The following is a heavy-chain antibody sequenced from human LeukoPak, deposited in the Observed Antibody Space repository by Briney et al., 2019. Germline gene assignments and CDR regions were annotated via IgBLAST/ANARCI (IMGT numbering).Heavy chain of an antibody. D-gene: IGHD6-19*01. J-gene: IGHJ4*02. Sequence: SVTLSFTSSGGTFTIYAISWVRQAPGQGHEWVGRIIPILGIGNYAEKFQGRVTITADNSTSTAYMELSSLRSEGTAVYYWARDVKKQWLVGSSPRPYYFDYWGQGTLVTVSS. V-gene: IGHV1-69*04. CDR3: ARDVKKQWLVGSSPRPYYFDY. CDR2: IIPILGIG. CDR1: GGTFTIYA.